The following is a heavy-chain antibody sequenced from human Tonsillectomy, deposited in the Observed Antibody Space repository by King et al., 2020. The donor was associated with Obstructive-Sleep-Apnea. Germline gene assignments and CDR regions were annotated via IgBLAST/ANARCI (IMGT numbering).Heavy chain of an antibody. J-gene: IGHJ4*02. Sequence: QLQESGPGLVKPSQTLSLTCTVSGGSISSGDYYWSWIRQPPGKGLEWIGYIYCSGSTYYNPSLRSRVTISVDTSKNQFSLKLSSVTAADTAVYYCARQSWRDILTGYDPRFDYWGQGTLVTVSS. CDR1: GGSISSGDYY. V-gene: IGHV4-30-4*01. CDR3: ARQSWRDILTGYDPRFDY. D-gene: IGHD3-9*01. CDR2: IYCSGST.